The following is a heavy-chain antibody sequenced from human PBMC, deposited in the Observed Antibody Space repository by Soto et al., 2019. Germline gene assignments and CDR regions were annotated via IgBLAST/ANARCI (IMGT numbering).Heavy chain of an antibody. Sequence: ASVKVSCKASGYTFTDFGLIWVRQAPGEGPEWVGWVSAYNGNTNYAQKLQGRVTMTRDTSTSTAYMELRSLRSDDTAMYYCAREMPGYCSKSARLPGYWG. CDR2: VSAYNGNT. D-gene: IGHD2-2*03. J-gene: IGHJ4*01. CDR3: AREMPGYCSKSARLPGY. V-gene: IGHV1-18*01. CDR1: GYTFTDFG.